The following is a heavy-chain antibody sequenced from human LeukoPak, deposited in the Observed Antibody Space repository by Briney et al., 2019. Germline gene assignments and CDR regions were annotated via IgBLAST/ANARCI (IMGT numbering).Heavy chain of an antibody. Sequence: GASVKVSCKSSEYXFTRYFIHWVRQAPGQGLDWMGWINPNSGGTNYAQKFQGRVTMTRDTSISTAYMELSRLRSDDTAVYYCARTTMVRGVIITGDYWGQGTLVTVSS. V-gene: IGHV1-2*02. J-gene: IGHJ4*02. CDR3: ARTTMVRGVIITGDY. CDR1: EYXFTRYF. D-gene: IGHD3-10*01. CDR2: INPNSGGT.